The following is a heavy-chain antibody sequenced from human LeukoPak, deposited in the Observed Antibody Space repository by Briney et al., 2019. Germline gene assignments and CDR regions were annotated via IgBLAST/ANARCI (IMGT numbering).Heavy chain of an antibody. D-gene: IGHD3-22*01. J-gene: IGHJ4*02. CDR2: IYYSGST. Sequence: SETLSLTCSVSGDSISTSSYYWGWIRQPPGKGLEWIGSIYYSGSTYYNPSLKSRVTISVDTSKNQFSLKLSSVTAADTAVYYCARIITMIVVVIFARFHYWGQGTLVTVSP. CDR1: GDSISTSSYY. V-gene: IGHV4-39*07. CDR3: ARIITMIVVVIFARFHY.